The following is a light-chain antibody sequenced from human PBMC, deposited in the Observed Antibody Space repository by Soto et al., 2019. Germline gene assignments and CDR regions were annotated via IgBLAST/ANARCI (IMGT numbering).Light chain of an antibody. J-gene: IGKJ1*01. CDR2: GAS. V-gene: IGKV3D-15*01. CDR3: QQCNNWPPWT. Sequence: EIVMTQSPATLSVSPGERATLSCRASQSVGSNLVWYQQKPGQAPRLLIYGASTRATGIPARFSGSGSGTEFTLTISSLQSEDSAVYFCQQCNNWPPWTFGQG. CDR1: QSVGSN.